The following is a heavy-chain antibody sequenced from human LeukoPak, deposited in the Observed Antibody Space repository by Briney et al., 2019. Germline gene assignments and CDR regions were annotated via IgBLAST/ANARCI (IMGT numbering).Heavy chain of an antibody. CDR3: AKVPFTMTTAYIVY. V-gene: IGHV3-23*01. CDR2: ISGSGGNT. Sequence: GGTLRLSCAASGVTFSSYGMNWVRQAPGKGLEWVSDISGSGGNTNYADSVKGRFNTSRDNSKNTLFLQMNSLRDVDKAAYYCAKVPFTMTTAYIVYWGQGTLVTVSS. J-gene: IGHJ4*02. D-gene: IGHD3-3*01. CDR1: GVTFSSYG.